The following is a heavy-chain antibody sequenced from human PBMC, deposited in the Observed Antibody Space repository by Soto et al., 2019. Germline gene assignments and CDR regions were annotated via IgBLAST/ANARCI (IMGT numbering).Heavy chain of an antibody. J-gene: IGHJ4*02. V-gene: IGHV4-39*01. CDR3: ARQTYNGSGGTPAY. CDR2: IYYGGST. Sequence: QLQLQESGPGLVKPSETLSLTCTVSGDSISSSGHYWGWIRQPPGKGLEWVGSIYYGGSTYYNPSLKSRVSISVDTSKNQVSLRLSSVTAADTAVYYCARQTYNGSGGTPAYWGQGTLVTVSS. D-gene: IGHD3-10*01. CDR1: GDSISSSGHY.